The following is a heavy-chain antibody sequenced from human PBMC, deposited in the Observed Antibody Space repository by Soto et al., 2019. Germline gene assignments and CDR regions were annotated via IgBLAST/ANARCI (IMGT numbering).Heavy chain of an antibody. CDR3: ARDASDWLLSPGPLFDY. D-gene: IGHD3-9*01. Sequence: GGSLRLSCAASGFTFSSYWMHWVRQAPGKGLVWVSRINSDGSSTSYADSVKGRFTISRDNAKNTLYLQMNSLRAEDTAVYYCARDASDWLLSPGPLFDYWGQGTLVTVSS. CDR2: INSDGSST. J-gene: IGHJ4*02. V-gene: IGHV3-74*01. CDR1: GFTFSSYW.